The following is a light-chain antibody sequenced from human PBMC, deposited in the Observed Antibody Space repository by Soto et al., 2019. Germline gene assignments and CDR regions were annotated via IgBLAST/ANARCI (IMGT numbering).Light chain of an antibody. Sequence: EIVLTQSPATLSLSPGERATLSCRASRSFASSYLAWYQHKPGQAPRLLIYAASSRATGIPDRFSGSGSGTDFTLTISRLEPEDFSVYYCHQYGTAPLTFGPGTKVDIK. V-gene: IGKV3-20*01. CDR2: AAS. J-gene: IGKJ3*01. CDR1: RSFASSY. CDR3: HQYGTAPLT.